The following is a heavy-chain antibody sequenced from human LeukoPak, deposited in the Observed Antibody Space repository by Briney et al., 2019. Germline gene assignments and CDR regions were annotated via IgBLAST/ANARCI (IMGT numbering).Heavy chain of an antibody. CDR3: ARGADSSGYYSIFYFDY. D-gene: IGHD3-22*01. V-gene: IGHV4-39*01. Sequence: SETLSLTCAVSGGSISSNTYYWGWIRQPPGKGLEWIGSFDYSGSTYYNPSLQSRVTIFEDTSKNQFSLKLTSVTAADTAVYYCARGADSSGYYSIFYFDYWGQGTLVTVSS. CDR2: FDYSGST. CDR1: GGSISSNTYY. J-gene: IGHJ4*02.